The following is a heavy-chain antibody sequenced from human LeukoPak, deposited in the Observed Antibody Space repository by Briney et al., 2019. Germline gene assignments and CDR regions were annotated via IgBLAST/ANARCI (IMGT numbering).Heavy chain of an antibody. CDR2: IYSDNT. V-gene: IGHV3-53*01. J-gene: IGHJ3*01. Sequence: QTGGSLRLSCTVSGFTVSSNSMSWVRQAPGKGLEWVSFIYSDNTHYSDSVKGRFTISRDNSKNTLYLQMNSLRAEDTAVYYCVRYGRRANDQPFDVWGQGTMVTVSS. CDR1: GFTVSSNS. CDR3: VRYGRRANDQPFDV. D-gene: IGHD1-1*01.